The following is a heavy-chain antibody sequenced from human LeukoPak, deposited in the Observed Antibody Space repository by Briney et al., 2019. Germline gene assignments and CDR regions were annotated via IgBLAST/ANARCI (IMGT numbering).Heavy chain of an antibody. CDR1: GGSIRNYY. D-gene: IGHD3-9*01. Sequence: PSETLSLTCTVSGGSIRNYYWSWIRQPAGKGLEWIGRIYSSGSTNYNPSLKSRVTMSVDTSKNQFSLRLTSVTAADTAVYFCARVSQAALSTEYYFDYWGQGTLVTVSS. V-gene: IGHV4-4*07. J-gene: IGHJ4*02. CDR2: IYSSGST. CDR3: ARVSQAALSTEYYFDY.